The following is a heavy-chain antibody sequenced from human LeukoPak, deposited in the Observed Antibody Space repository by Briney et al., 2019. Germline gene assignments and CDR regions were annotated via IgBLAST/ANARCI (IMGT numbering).Heavy chain of an antibody. Sequence: GASVKVSCKASGYTFTSYYMHWVRQAPGQGLEWMGIINPSGGSTSYAQKFQGRVTMTRDTSTSTVYMELSSLRSEDTAVYYCARDMLTDWRYGGYGSFDYWGQGTLVTVSS. D-gene: IGHD5-12*01. V-gene: IGHV1-46*01. CDR1: GYTFTSYY. CDR2: INPSGGST. J-gene: IGHJ4*02. CDR3: ARDMLTDWRYGGYGSFDY.